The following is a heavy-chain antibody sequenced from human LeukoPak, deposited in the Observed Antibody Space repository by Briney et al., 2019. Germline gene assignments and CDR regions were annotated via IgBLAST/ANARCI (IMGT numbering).Heavy chain of an antibody. CDR1: GFTFSDSR. J-gene: IGHJ4*02. V-gene: IGHV3-7*04. CDR3: VRGEWYLEF. Sequence: GGSLRLSCAPSGFTFSDSRMTWVRQAPGKALQWVANINRDGTETHFLDSVEGRFTISRDNATKSLYLQMNTLRPQDTAVYFCVRGEWYLEFWGQGTLVSVSS. D-gene: IGHD3-3*01. CDR2: INRDGTET.